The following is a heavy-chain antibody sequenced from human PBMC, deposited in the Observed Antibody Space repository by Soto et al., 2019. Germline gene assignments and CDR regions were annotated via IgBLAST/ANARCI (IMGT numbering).Heavy chain of an antibody. V-gene: IGHV3-48*03. CDR1: GFNLNTHE. D-gene: IGHD6-19*01. CDR2: LGNSGGTT. CDR3: VRDHTTGWYGRAFDI. Sequence: PGGSLRLSCAASGFNLNTHEMNWVRQAPGKGLEWIAYLGNSGGTTFYSDSVKGRFTISRDNAQNSLYLQMNSLRVEDTAVYYCVRDHTTGWYGRAFDIWGQGTVVTVSS. J-gene: IGHJ3*02.